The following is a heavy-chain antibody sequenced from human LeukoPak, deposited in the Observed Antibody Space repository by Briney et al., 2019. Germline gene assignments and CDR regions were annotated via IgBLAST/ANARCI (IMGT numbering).Heavy chain of an antibody. J-gene: IGHJ4*02. CDR2: INHSGST. CDR3: ARDGSYDSSSSFDY. CDR1: GGSFSTYY. Sequence: PSETLSLTCAVYGGSFSTYYWSWIRQPPGKGLEWIGEINHSGSTNYNPSLKSRVTISVDTSKNQFSLKLSSVTAADTAVYYCARDGSYDSSSSFDYWGQGTLVTVSS. V-gene: IGHV4-34*01. D-gene: IGHD3-22*01.